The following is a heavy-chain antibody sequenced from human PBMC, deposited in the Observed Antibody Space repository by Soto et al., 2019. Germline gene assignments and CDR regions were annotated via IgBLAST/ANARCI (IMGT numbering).Heavy chain of an antibody. CDR3: ARRRGGIFGVVYGLDV. D-gene: IGHD3-3*01. CDR1: GFTFSDYY. Sequence: GSLRLSCAASGFTFSDYYMSWIRQAPGKGLEWVSYISSSGRTIYYADSVKGRFTISRDNAKNSLYLQMNTLRAEDKAVYYCARRRGGIFGVVYGLDVWGQGAKVAASS. J-gene: IGHJ6*02. V-gene: IGHV3-11*01. CDR2: ISSSGRTI.